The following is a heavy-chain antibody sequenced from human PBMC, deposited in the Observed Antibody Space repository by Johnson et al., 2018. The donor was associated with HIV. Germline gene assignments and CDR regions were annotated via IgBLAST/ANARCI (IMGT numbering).Heavy chain of an antibody. J-gene: IGHJ3*01. CDR3: ARDAKSSTWSPDGTDAFDV. CDR2: ISYDGSNK. CDR1: GFTFSSYA. Sequence: QEKLVESGGGVVQPGRSLRLSCAASGFTFSSYAMHWVRQAPGKGLEWVAVISYDGSNKYYADSVKGRFTISRDNSKNTLFLQMGSLRPEDMAVYYCARDAKSSTWSPDGTDAFDVWGQGTMVTVSS. V-gene: IGHV3-30*14. D-gene: IGHD1-1*01.